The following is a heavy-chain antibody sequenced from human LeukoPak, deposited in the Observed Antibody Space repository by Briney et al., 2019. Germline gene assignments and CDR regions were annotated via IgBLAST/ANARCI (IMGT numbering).Heavy chain of an antibody. CDR2: ISAYNGNT. V-gene: IGHV1-18*01. CDR3: ARARDIVVVPAAPIDY. D-gene: IGHD2-2*01. CDR1: GYTFTSYG. J-gene: IGHJ4*02. Sequence: ASVKVSCKASGYTFTSYGISWVRQAPGQGLEWMGWISAYNGNTNYAQKLQGRVTMTTDTSTSTAYMELSRLRSDDTAVYYCARARDIVVVPAAPIDYWGQGTLVTVSS.